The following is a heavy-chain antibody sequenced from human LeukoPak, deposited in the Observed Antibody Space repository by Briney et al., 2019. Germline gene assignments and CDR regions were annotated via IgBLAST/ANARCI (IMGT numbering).Heavy chain of an antibody. CDR2: IIPIFGTA. V-gene: IGHV1-69*13. D-gene: IGHD4-17*01. CDR3: ARTTHISYGDYLSAIDP. Sequence: SVKVSCKASGGTFSSYAISWVRQAPGQGLEWMGGIIPIFGTANYAQKFQGRVTITADESTSTAYMELSSLRSEDTAVYYCARTTHISYGDYLSAIDPWGQGTLVTVSS. CDR1: GGTFSSYA. J-gene: IGHJ5*02.